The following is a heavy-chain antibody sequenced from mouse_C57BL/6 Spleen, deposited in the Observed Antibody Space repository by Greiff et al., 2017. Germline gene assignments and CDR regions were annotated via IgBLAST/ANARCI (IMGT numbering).Heavy chain of an antibody. D-gene: IGHD1-1*01. V-gene: IGHV1-64*01. J-gene: IGHJ3*01. CDR3: SRSGQYDCGSSYGAD. CDR2: IHPKSGST. CDR1: GYTFTSYW. Sequence: VQLQQSGAELVKPGASVKLSCKASGYTFTSYWMHWVKQRPGQGLEWIGMIHPKSGSTNYNEKFKSKATLTVDKSSTTAYMQLSILTSEDAAVYYLSRSGQYDCGSSYGADWGPGTLVTVSA.